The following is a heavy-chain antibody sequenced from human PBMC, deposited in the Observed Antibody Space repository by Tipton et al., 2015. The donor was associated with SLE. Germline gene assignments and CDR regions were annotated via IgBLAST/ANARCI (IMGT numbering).Heavy chain of an antibody. CDR3: ARETKWLRHFDY. CDR1: GGSFSGYY. Sequence: TLSLTCAVYGGSFSGYYWSWIRQPPGKGLEWIGEINHSGSTNYNPSLKSRVTISVDTSKNQFSLKLSSVTAADTAVNYCARETKWLRHFDYWGQGTLVTVPS. CDR2: INHSGST. J-gene: IGHJ4*02. V-gene: IGHV4-34*01. D-gene: IGHD5-12*01.